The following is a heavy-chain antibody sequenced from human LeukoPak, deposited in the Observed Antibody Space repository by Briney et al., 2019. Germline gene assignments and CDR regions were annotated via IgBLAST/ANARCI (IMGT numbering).Heavy chain of an antibody. V-gene: IGHV1-2*02. CDR2: INPNSGGT. CDR1: GGTFSSYA. CDR3: ARAAAEDY. D-gene: IGHD6-13*01. Sequence: ASVKVSCKASGGTFSSYAISWVRQAPGQGLEWMGWINPNSGGTNYAQKFQGRVTMTRDTSISTAYMELSRLRSDDTAVYYCARAAAEDYWGQGTLVTVSS. J-gene: IGHJ4*02.